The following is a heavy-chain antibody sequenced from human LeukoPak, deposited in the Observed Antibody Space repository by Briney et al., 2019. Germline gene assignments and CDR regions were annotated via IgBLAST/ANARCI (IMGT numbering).Heavy chain of an antibody. CDR2: INHSGST. CDR3: ARLRKGTGIQQQLVDTYYFDY. V-gene: IGHV4-34*01. Sequence: SETLSLTCAVCGGSFSGYCWSWIRQPPGKGLEWIGEINHSGSTNYNPSLKSGVTISVDTSKNQLSLKLSSVTAADTAVYYCARLRKGTGIQQQLVDTYYFDYSGQGTLVTVSS. J-gene: IGHJ4*02. D-gene: IGHD6-13*01. CDR1: GGSFSGYC.